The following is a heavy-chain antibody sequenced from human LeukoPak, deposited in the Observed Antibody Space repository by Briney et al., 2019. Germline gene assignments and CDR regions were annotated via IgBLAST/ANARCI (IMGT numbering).Heavy chain of an antibody. V-gene: IGHV3-23*01. CDR2: ISGRGGST. CDR3: AKDGGQGADY. CDR1: GFSSSSYA. Sequence: GGSLRLSCAASGFSSSSYAMSWVCQAPGKGLEWGSGISGRGGSTYYADSVKGRFTISRDISKNTLYLQMNSPRAADMAVYYCAKDGGQGADYWGQRNLVTVSS. J-gene: IGHJ4*02. D-gene: IGHD3-16*01.